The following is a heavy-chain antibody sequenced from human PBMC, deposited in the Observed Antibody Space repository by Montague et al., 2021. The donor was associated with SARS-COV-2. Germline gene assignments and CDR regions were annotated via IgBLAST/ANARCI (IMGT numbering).Heavy chain of an antibody. D-gene: IGHD3-3*01. Sequence: SQTLSLTCTVAGDSIRSSSYYWGWIRQPPGMGLDWIGSIYYDGSTYYNLSFKSRVTISVDTSKTQFSLKLSAVTAADTAVYSCARRLHLAFGSCGIDYWGQGTLVTVSS. CDR1: GDSIRSSSYY. J-gene: IGHJ4*02. CDR3: ARRLHLAFGSCGIDY. CDR2: IYYDGST. V-gene: IGHV4-39*01.